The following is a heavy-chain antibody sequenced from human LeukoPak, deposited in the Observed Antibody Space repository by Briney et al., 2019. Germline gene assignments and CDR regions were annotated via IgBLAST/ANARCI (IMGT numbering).Heavy chain of an antibody. CDR1: GXTFSSYS. V-gene: IGHV3-21*01. D-gene: IGHD5-24*01. Sequence: PGGSLRVSCAASGXTFSSYSVNWVRQAPGKGLEWVSSISSSSSYIYYADSVKGRFTISRDNAKNSLYLQMNSLRAEDTAVYYCARERDASDAFDIWGQGTMVTVSS. J-gene: IGHJ3*02. CDR2: ISSSSSYI. CDR3: ARERDASDAFDI.